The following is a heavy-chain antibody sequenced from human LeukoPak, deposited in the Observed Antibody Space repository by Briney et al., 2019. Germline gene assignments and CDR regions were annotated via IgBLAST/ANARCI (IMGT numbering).Heavy chain of an antibody. D-gene: IGHD3-3*01. CDR3: ARRLSLRFDAFAV. CDR2: MSDIGPNT. J-gene: IGHJ3*01. Sequence: PGRSLRLSCAASGFTFSSYGMHWVRQSPGKGLEWVSSMSDIGPNTYYADSVKGRFTISRDTSKNTLLLQMNSLRADDTALYFCARRLSLRFDAFAVWGPGTVVTVSS. V-gene: IGHV3-23*01. CDR1: GFTFSSYG.